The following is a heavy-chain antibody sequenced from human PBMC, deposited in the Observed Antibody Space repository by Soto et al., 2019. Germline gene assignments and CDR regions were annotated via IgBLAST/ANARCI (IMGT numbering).Heavy chain of an antibody. V-gene: IGHV4-31*01. CDR1: GASINGGGYY. CDR3: ARDPSYGDYSYYGMDV. J-gene: IGHJ6*02. D-gene: IGHD4-17*01. CDR2: IYYSGNT. Sequence: QVQLQESGPGLVKPSQTLSLTCTVSGASINGGGYYWSWIRQHPGKGLAWIGSIYYSGNTYYSPSLKSQVTISVDTSQNSCALGLTSVTDADTAVYYCARDPSYGDYSYYGMDVWGQGTTVTVSS.